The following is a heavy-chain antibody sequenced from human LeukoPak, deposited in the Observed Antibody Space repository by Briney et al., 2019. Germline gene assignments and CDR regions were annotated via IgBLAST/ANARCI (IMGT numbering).Heavy chain of an antibody. CDR1: GGSFSGYY. Sequence: NPSETLFVTCAVYGGSFSGYYWSWIRQPPGKGLEWIVEINHSVGTNSKPSLKSRVTISVDTSKNQFSLKMSSGTAAATAVYYCARRGLIGLLNWGQGTLVTVSS. D-gene: IGHD3/OR15-3a*01. CDR2: INHSVGT. V-gene: IGHV4-34*01. J-gene: IGHJ4*02. CDR3: ARRGLIGLLN.